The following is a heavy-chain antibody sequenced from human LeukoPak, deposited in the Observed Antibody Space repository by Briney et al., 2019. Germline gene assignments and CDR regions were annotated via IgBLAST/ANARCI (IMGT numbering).Heavy chain of an antibody. V-gene: IGHV4-4*07. CDR3: ARDNDSGVDY. CDR1: GGSISNFY. CDR2: IYTSGIT. Sequence: SETLSLTCTVSGGSISNFYWSWIRQPAGKGLEWIGRIYTSGITKYNPSLNSRVTMSVDASKNQFYLRLRSVTAADTAVYYCARDNDSGVDYWGQGTLVTVSS. D-gene: IGHD3-10*01. J-gene: IGHJ4*02.